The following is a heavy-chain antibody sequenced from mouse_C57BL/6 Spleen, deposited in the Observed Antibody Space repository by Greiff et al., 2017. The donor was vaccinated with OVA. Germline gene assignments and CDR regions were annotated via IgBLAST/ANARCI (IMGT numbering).Heavy chain of an antibody. CDR2: INPYNGDT. CDR3: ARSMVPVGYYFDY. CDR1: GYSFTGYF. V-gene: IGHV1-20*01. Sequence: VQLQQSGPELVKPGDSVKISCKASGYSFTGYFMNWVMQSHGKSLEWIGRINPYNGDTFYNQKFKGKATLTVDKSSSTAHMELRSLTSEDSAVYYCARSMVPVGYYFDYWGQGTTLTVSS. D-gene: IGHD2-3*01. J-gene: IGHJ2*01.